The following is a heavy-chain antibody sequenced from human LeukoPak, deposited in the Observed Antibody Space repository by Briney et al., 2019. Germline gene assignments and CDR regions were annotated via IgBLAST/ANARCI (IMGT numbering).Heavy chain of an antibody. V-gene: IGHV3-21*01. Sequence: GGSLRLSCAASGFTFSSYSMNWVRQAPGKGLEWVSSISSSSYIYYADSVKGRFTISRDNAKNSLYLQMNSLRAEDTAVYYCARAPYYYYYMDVWGKGTTVTISS. CDR3: ARAPYYYYYMDV. J-gene: IGHJ6*03. CDR2: ISSSSYI. CDR1: GFTFSSYS.